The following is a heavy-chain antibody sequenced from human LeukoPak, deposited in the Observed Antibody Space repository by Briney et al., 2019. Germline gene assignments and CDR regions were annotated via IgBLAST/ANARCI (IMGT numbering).Heavy chain of an antibody. CDR3: ARGPPEGYDSSGYYVREDY. CDR1: GGSFSGYY. CDR2: INHSGST. D-gene: IGHD3-22*01. J-gene: IGHJ4*02. V-gene: IGHV4-34*01. Sequence: SETLSLTCAVYGGSFSGYYWSWIRQPPGKGLEWIGEINHSGSTNYNPSLKSRVTISVDTSKNQFSLKLSSVTAADTAVHYCARGPPEGYDSSGYYVREDYWGQGTLVTVSS.